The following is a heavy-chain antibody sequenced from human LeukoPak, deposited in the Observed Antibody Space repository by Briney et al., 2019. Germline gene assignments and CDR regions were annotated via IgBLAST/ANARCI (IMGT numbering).Heavy chain of an antibody. Sequence: PSETLSLTCTVSGGSISSYYWSWIRQPPGKGLEWIGYIYYSGSTNYNPSLKSRVTISVDTSKNQFSLKLSSVTAADTAVYYCARGVLLWFGESPNYYYYYMDVWGKGTTVTVSS. V-gene: IGHV4-59*12. CDR2: IYYSGST. D-gene: IGHD3-10*01. CDR3: ARGVLLWFGESPNYYYYYMDV. CDR1: GGSISSYY. J-gene: IGHJ6*03.